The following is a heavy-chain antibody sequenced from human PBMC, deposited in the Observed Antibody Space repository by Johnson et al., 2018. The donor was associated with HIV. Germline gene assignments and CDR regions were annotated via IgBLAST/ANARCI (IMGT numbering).Heavy chain of an antibody. V-gene: IGHV3-30*18. CDR1: GFIFKDYG. Sequence: QVQLVESGGGLVKPGGSLRLSCAASGFIFKDYGIHWVRQTPGKGLEWVAFISDDGSSRLYADSVKGRFTISRDNAKNSLYLQMNSLRAEDTAVYYCAKGTNPLAFDIWGQGTMVTVSS. J-gene: IGHJ3*02. D-gene: IGHD2-8*01. CDR2: ISDDGSSR. CDR3: AKGTNPLAFDI.